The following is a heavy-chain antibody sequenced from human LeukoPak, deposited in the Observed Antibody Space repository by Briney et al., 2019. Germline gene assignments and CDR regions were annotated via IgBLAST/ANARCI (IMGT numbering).Heavy chain of an antibody. J-gene: IGHJ4*02. Sequence: SETLSLTCAVYGGSFSGYYWSWIRQPPGKGLEWIGEINHSGSTNYNPSLKSRVTISVDTSKNHFSLKLSSVTAADTAVYYCATYSSGWYYFDYWGQGTLVTVSS. CDR3: ATYSSGWYYFDY. CDR2: INHSGST. V-gene: IGHV4-34*01. D-gene: IGHD6-19*01. CDR1: GGSFSGYY.